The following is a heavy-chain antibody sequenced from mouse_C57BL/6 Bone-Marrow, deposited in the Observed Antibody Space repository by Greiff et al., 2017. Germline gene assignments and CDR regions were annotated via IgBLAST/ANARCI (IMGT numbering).Heavy chain of an antibody. D-gene: IGHD2-3*01. Sequence: VQLQQSGAELVRPGASVKLSCTASGFNIKDAYMHWVKQRPEQGLEWIGWIDPENGDTEYASKFQGKATITADTSSNPAYLQLSSLTSEDTAVYYCTTGLLLNWGQGTLVTVSA. CDR2: IDPENGDT. V-gene: IGHV14-4*01. CDR1: GFNIKDAY. J-gene: IGHJ3*01. CDR3: TTGLLLN.